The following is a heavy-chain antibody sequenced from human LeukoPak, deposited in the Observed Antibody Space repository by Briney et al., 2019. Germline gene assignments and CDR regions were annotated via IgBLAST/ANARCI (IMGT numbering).Heavy chain of an antibody. CDR1: GFTFSNYA. CDR2: ITGSGVNT. J-gene: IGHJ4*02. D-gene: IGHD6-13*01. V-gene: IGHV3-23*01. Sequence: GGSLRLSCVASGFTFSNYAMSWVRQAPGKGLEWVSGITGSGVNTYYADSVKGRFTISRDNSKNTLYLQMNTLRAEDTALYYCAEGRRAAAGSYSDYWGQGTLVTVSS. CDR3: AEGRRAAAGSYSDY.